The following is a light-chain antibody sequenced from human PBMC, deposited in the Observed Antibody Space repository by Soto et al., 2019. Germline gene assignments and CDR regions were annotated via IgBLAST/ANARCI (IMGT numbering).Light chain of an antibody. CDR3: QYYDSSLSRYV. V-gene: IGLV1-40*01. CDR2: TNT. CDR1: SPNFGAGYD. Sequence: SVLTHPPSVSRAPGQRFTISCTGGSPNFGAGYDVHWYQQLPGTAPKLLIYTNTNRPSGVPDRFSGSKSGTSASLAITGLQAEDEADYYCQYYDSSLSRYVFGAGTKVTVL. J-gene: IGLJ1*01.